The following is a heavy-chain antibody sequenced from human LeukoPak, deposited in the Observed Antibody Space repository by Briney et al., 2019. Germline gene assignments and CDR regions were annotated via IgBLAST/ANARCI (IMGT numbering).Heavy chain of an antibody. Sequence: GGSLRLSCAASGFTFSSYAMSWVRQAPEKGLEWVSTISGSGGSTYYTDSVRGRFTISRDNSKNTLYLQMNSLTREDTALYYCVKGRIHMDVWGKGTTVAISS. CDR3: VKGRIHMDV. J-gene: IGHJ6*03. V-gene: IGHV3-23*01. CDR2: ISGSGGST. CDR1: GFTFSSYA.